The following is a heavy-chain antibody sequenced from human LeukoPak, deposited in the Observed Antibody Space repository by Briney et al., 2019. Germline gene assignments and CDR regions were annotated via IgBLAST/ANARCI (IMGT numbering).Heavy chain of an antibody. V-gene: IGHV3-21*01. J-gene: IGHJ6*04. Sequence: PGGSLGLSCAASGFTFSSYSMNWVRQAPGEGLGWVSSIIISSTYIYYADSVKGRFTNSRDNAKNSLYLQMNSLRAEDTAVYYCARDKKGNRYYYGSGSYYRAYGMDVWGKGTTVTVSS. CDR2: IIISSTYI. CDR3: ARDKKGNRYYYGSGSYYRAYGMDV. D-gene: IGHD3-10*01. CDR1: GFTFSSYS.